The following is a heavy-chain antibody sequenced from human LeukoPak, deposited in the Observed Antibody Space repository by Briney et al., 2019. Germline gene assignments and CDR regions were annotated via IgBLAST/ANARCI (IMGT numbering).Heavy chain of an antibody. CDR3: TTDRNYCFDY. CDR1: GFTCSNAW. D-gene: IGHD1-7*01. CDR2: IKSKTDGGTT. Sequence: GGALRLSCAASGFTCSNAWMSWVRQAPGKGLEWVGRIKSKTDGGTTDYAAPVKGRFTISRHDSKNTLYLQMNSLKTEDTAVYYCTTDRNYCFDYWGQGTLVTVSS. J-gene: IGHJ4*02. V-gene: IGHV3-15*01.